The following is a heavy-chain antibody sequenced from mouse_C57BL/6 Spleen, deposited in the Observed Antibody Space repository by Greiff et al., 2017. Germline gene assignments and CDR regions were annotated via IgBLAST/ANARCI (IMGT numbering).Heavy chain of an antibody. V-gene: IGHV1-74*01. D-gene: IGHD1-1*01. J-gene: IGHJ2*01. CDR1: GYTFTSYW. CDR3: AIFEYITTVVAKDY. CDR2: IHPSDSDT. Sequence: QVQLQQPGAELVKPGASVKVSCKASGYTFTSYWMHWVKQSPGQGLEWIVRIHPSDSDTNYNHKFKGKVTLTVDKSSSTAYMQLSSLTSEDSAVYYCAIFEYITTVVAKDYWGQGTTLTVSS.